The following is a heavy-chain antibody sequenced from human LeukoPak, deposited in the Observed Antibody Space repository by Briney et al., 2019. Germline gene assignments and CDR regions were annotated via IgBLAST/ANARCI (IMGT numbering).Heavy chain of an antibody. J-gene: IGHJ4*02. V-gene: IGHV3-66*01. CDR1: GXTVSSNF. Sequence: GGSLRLSCAASGXTVSSNFMSWVRQAPGKGLEWVSVIHSGGSTYYADSVKGRFTISRDNSKNTLYLLMNSLRAEDTAVYYCASKIPSSVKYYFDYWGQGTLVTVSS. CDR3: ASKIPSSVKYYFDY. D-gene: IGHD3-22*01. CDR2: IHSGGST.